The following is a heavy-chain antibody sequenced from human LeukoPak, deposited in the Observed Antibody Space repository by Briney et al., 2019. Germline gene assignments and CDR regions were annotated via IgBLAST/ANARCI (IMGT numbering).Heavy chain of an antibody. CDR1: GASISGSSHYF. CDR3: ARVTSSGWYVASWFDP. D-gene: IGHD6-19*01. CDR2: IYYSGIT. J-gene: IGHJ5*02. Sequence: SETLSLTCTVSGASISGSSHYFWGWIRQTPGKGLEWIGSIYYSGITYYTPSLKSRLTISVDTSKNQFSLKLSSVTAADTAVYYCARVTSSGWYVASWFDPWGQGTLVTVSS. V-gene: IGHV4-39*07.